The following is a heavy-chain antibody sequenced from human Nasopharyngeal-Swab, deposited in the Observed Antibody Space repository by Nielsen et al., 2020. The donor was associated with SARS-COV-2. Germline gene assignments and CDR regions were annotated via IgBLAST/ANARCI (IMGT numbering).Heavy chain of an antibody. J-gene: IGHJ3*02. V-gene: IGHV4-30-4*01. Sequence: SCTVSGGSISSGDYYWSWIRQPPGKGLEWIGYIYYSGSTYYNPSLKSRVTISVDTSQNQFSLKLSSVTAADTAVYFCARRGDYVWGSYRLILAFDIWGQGTMVTVSS. CDR1: GGSISSGDYY. CDR3: ARRGDYVWGSYRLILAFDI. D-gene: IGHD3-16*02. CDR2: IYYSGST.